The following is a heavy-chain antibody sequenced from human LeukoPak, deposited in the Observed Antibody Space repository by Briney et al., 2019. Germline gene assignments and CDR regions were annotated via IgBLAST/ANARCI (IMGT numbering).Heavy chain of an antibody. CDR1: GGSVSSTTYY. V-gene: IGHV4-61*01. D-gene: IGHD3-22*01. Sequence: PSETLSLTCTVSGGSVSSTTYYWAWIRQPPGKGLEWIGYIYYSGSTNYNPSLKSRVTISVDTSKNQFSLKLRSVTAADTAVYYCARVTGYMIEDYFDNWGQGTLVTVSS. CDR2: IYYSGST. CDR3: ARVTGYMIEDYFDN. J-gene: IGHJ4*02.